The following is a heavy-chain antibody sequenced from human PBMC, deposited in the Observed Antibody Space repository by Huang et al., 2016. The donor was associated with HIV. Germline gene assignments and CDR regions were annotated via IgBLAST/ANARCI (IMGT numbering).Heavy chain of an antibody. CDR3: VKDYESGWYIYKNHLDSGYFDY. D-gene: IGHD1-26*01. CDR1: GFPIKDSA. CDR2: LSWNGENV. J-gene: IGHJ4*02. V-gene: IGHV3-9*01. Sequence: GRSLRLSCVTSGFPIKDSAMHWVRQSPEKGLEWVSGLSWNGENVGYADSVNGRFTISRDNGKNVVHLQMNSLRPEDTAIYYCVKDYESGWYIYKNHLDSGYFDYWGRGT.